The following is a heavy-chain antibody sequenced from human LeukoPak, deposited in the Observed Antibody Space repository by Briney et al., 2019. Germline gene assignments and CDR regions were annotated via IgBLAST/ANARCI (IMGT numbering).Heavy chain of an antibody. CDR3: ARWGVGDY. J-gene: IGHJ4*02. D-gene: IGHD1-26*01. CDR2: ISSSGTI. CDR1: GFTFSNYE. Sequence: GGSLRLSCAASGFTFSNYEMNWVRQAPGKGLEWVSYISSSGTIYYADSVKGRFTISRDNAKHSLYLQMNSLRAEDTALYYCARWGVGDYWGQGTLVTVSS. V-gene: IGHV3-48*03.